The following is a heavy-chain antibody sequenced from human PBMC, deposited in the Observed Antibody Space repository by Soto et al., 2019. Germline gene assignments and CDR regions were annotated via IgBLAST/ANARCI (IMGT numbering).Heavy chain of an antibody. D-gene: IGHD1-1*01. V-gene: IGHV1-2*02. CDR1: GYSFTGYH. J-gene: IGHJ6*02. CDR2: MNPISGVT. Sequence: ASVKVSCKASGYSFTGYHIHWVRQAPGQGLEWMGWMNPISGVTNYAQKFQGRVAMTRDTAISTAYMELRGLRSEDTAVYYCARGKAMEENYYYYGLDIWGQGTTVTVSS. CDR3: ARGKAMEENYYYYGLDI.